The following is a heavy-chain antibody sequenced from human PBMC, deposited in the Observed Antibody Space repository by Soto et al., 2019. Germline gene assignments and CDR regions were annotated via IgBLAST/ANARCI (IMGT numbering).Heavy chain of an antibody. J-gene: IGHJ6*02. CDR2: IYTSGST. D-gene: IGHD6-6*01. CDR1: GGSISSYY. Sequence: KTSETLSLTCTVSGGSISSYYWSWIRQPAGKGLEWIGRIYTSGSTNYNPSLKSRVAMSVDTSKNQFSLKLSSVTAADTAVYYCAREAARSYYYYYYGMDVWGQGTTVTVSS. CDR3: AREAARSYYYYYYGMDV. V-gene: IGHV4-4*07.